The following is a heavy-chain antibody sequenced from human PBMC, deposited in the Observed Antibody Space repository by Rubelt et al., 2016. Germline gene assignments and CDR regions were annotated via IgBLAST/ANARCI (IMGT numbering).Heavy chain of an antibody. CDR2: IYYSGST. D-gene: IGHD6-6*01. CDR1: GGSISSYY. CDR3: ARGRGAARPGMYYGMDV. V-gene: IGHV4-59*12. J-gene: IGHJ6*02. Sequence: QVQLQESGPGLVKPSETLSLTCTVSGGSISSYYWSWIRQPPGKGLEWIGHIYYSGSTNYNPSLKGCVPISVDTSKNQFSLKLSSVAAADTAVYYCARGRGAARPGMYYGMDVWGQGTTVTVSS.